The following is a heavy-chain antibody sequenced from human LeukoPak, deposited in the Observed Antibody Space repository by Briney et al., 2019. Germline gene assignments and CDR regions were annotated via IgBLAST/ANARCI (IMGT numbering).Heavy chain of an antibody. D-gene: IGHD3-9*01. CDR3: ARSPYYDILAGFYYYFDY. J-gene: IGHJ4*02. CDR2: ISYDGSNK. V-gene: IGHV3-30-3*01. CDR1: GFTFSSYA. Sequence: PGGSLRLSCAASGFTFSSYATHWVRQAPGKGLEWVADISYDGSNKYYADSVKGRLTISRDNSKSTLYLQMNSLRAEDTATYYCARSPYYDILAGFYYYFDYWGQGTLVTVSS.